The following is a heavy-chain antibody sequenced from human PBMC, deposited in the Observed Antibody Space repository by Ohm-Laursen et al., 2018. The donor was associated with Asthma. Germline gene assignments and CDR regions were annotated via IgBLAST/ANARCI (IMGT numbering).Heavy chain of an antibody. Sequence: SETLSLTCTVSGGSVSSGSYYWSWIRQPPGKGLEWIGYIYYSGSTNYNPSLKGRVTISVDTSKNQFSLKLSSVTAADTAVYYCARDRYYYDSSGWPPDIWGQGTMVTVSS. CDR1: GGSVSSGSYY. V-gene: IGHV4-61*01. CDR2: IYYSGST. J-gene: IGHJ3*02. CDR3: ARDRYYYDSSGWPPDI. D-gene: IGHD3-22*01.